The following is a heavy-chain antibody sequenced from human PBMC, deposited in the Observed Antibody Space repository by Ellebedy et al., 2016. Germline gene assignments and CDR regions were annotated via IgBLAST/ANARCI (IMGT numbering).Heavy chain of an antibody. CDR2: ISYDGINK. CDR3: ARDRIPAGGTGIFDH. J-gene: IGHJ4*02. D-gene: IGHD6-13*01. Sequence: GGSLRLSXAASGFTFSSYGMHWVRQAPGKGLEWVAVISYDGINKYYGDSVKGRFTISRDNSKNTVHLQMNSLRAEDTGVYYCARDRIPAGGTGIFDHWGQGTLVTVSS. V-gene: IGHV3-30*03. CDR1: GFTFSSYG.